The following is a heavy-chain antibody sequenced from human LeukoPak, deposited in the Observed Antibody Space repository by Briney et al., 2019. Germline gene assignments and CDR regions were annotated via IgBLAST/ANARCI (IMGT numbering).Heavy chain of an antibody. J-gene: IGHJ6*03. D-gene: IGHD3-10*01. CDR3: ARVGGITLALAPSPFPDYNYYYMDV. CDR2: ISWNSGSI. Sequence: GGSLRLSCAASGFTFDDYAMHWVRQAPGKGLEWVSGISWNSGSIGYADSVKGRFTISRDNAKKSLYLQMNSLRAEVTAVYYCARVGGITLALAPSPFPDYNYYYMDVWGKGTTVTVSS. CDR1: GFTFDDYA. V-gene: IGHV3-9*01.